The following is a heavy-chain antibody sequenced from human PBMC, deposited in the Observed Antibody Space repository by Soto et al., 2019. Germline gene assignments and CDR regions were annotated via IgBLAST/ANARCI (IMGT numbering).Heavy chain of an antibody. D-gene: IGHD4-17*01. CDR2: IRGDGGYT. CDR3: GRDHYGFNSIDY. CDR1: VFTFSSYW. Sequence: PGGSLRLCCAASVFTFSSYWMHWVRQAPGKGLVHVSRIRGDGGYTDHAESVKGRFTISRDNAKNTLYLQMNSLRVEDTAVYYCGRDHYGFNSIDYWGQGTLVTVSS. J-gene: IGHJ4*02. V-gene: IGHV3-74*01.